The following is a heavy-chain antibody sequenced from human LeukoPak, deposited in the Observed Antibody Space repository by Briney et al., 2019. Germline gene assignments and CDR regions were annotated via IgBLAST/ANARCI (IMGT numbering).Heavy chain of an antibody. CDR2: ISWNSGSI. CDR1: GFTFDDYA. V-gene: IGHV3-9*01. J-gene: IGHJ6*02. CDR3: AKDLWSYYYGMDV. D-gene: IGHD3-10*01. Sequence: GGSLRLSCAASGFTFDDYAMHWVRHAPGKGLEWVSGISWNSGSIGYADSAKGRFTISRDNAKNSLYLQMNSLRAEDTALYYCAKDLWSYYYGMDVWGQGTTVTVSS.